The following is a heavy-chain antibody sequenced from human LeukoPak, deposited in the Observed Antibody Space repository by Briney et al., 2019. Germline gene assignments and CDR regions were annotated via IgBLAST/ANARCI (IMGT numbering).Heavy chain of an antibody. CDR3: ARRGSITMIVVARGAFDI. V-gene: IGHV4-38-2*02. J-gene: IGHJ3*02. CDR1: GYSISSGYY. Sequence: SETLSLTCTVSGYSISSGYYWGWIRQPPGKGLEWIGIIYHSGRTDYNPSLKSRVTISEDTSKNQFSLKLSAVTAADTAVYYCARRGSITMIVVARGAFDIWGQGTMVTVSS. D-gene: IGHD3-22*01. CDR2: IYHSGRT.